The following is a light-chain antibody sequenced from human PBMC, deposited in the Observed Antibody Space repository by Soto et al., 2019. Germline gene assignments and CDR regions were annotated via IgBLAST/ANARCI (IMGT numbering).Light chain of an antibody. CDR2: GAA. V-gene: IGKV3-15*01. CDR1: QSVFSS. CDR3: QQYHNWPA. J-gene: IGKJ1*01. Sequence: EIVMTQSPDTLSVSPGERATLSCRASQSVFSSLAWYQQKPGQAARLLIYGAATRATGIPARFSGSGSGTEFTLTISSLQSEDFAVYYCQQYHNWPAFGQGTKVDI.